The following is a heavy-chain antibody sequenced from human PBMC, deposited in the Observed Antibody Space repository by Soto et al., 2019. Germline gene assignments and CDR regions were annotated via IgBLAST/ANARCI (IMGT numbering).Heavy chain of an antibody. CDR1: GYTFTSYG. CDR3: ARGYLVLRFLEWLSPLHFDY. CDR2: ISAYNGNT. D-gene: IGHD3-3*01. V-gene: IGHV1-18*01. Sequence: ASVKVSCKASGYTFTSYGISWVRQAPGQGLEWMGWISAYNGNTNYAQKLQGRVTMTTDTSTSTAYMELRSLRSDDTAVYYCARGYLVLRFLEWLSPLHFDYWGQGTLVTVSS. J-gene: IGHJ4*02.